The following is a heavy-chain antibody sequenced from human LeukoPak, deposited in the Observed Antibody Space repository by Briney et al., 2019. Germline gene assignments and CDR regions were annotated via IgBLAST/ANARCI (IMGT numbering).Heavy chain of an antibody. V-gene: IGHV3-30-3*01. J-gene: IGHJ4*02. CDR1: GFTFSSYA. Sequence: GGSLRLSCAAPGFTFSSYAMHWVRQAPGKGLEWVAVISYDGTNKHYADSVKGRFTISRDNSKNTLYLQMDSLRTEDTAMYYCARCPDKYGDYGHYWGQGTLVTVSS. D-gene: IGHD4-17*01. CDR2: ISYDGTNK. CDR3: ARCPDKYGDYGHY.